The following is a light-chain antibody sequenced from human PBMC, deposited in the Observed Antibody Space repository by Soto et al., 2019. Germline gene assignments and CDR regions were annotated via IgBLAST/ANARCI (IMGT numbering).Light chain of an antibody. CDR2: EVS. J-gene: IGLJ2*01. Sequence: QSALTQPASVSGSPGQTITISCTGTSRDVGSYNLVSWYQQHPGKAPKLMIYEVSKRPSGVSNRFSGSKSGNTASLTISGLQAEDEADYSCCSYAGSSTVFGGGTKLTVL. V-gene: IGLV2-23*02. CDR3: CSYAGSSTV. CDR1: SRDVGSYNL.